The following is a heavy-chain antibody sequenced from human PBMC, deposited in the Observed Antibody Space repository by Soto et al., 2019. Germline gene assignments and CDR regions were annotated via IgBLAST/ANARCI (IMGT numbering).Heavy chain of an antibody. V-gene: IGHV1-69*13. D-gene: IGHD6-19*01. Sequence: ASVKVSCKASGGTFSSYAISWVRQAPGQGLEWMGGIIPIFGTANYAQKFQGRVTITADESTSTAYMELSSLRSDDTAVYYCARGSAWRRTGNLDLWGQGTLVTVSS. CDR1: GGTFSSYA. CDR2: IIPIFGTA. J-gene: IGHJ5*02. CDR3: ARGSAWRRTGNLDL.